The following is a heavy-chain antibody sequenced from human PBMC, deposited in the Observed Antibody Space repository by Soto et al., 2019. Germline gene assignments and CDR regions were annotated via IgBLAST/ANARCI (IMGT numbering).Heavy chain of an antibody. J-gene: IGHJ4*02. D-gene: IGHD6-13*01. CDR3: ARVLAAADSL. Sequence: EVQLVESGGGLVQPGGSLRLSCAASGFNFSTYWMHWVRQAPGKGLEWVANIKQDGSEKYYLDSVKGRFTISRDNAKSSMYLQMNSLRAEDTAVYYCARVLAAADSLWGQGTLVTVSS. V-gene: IGHV3-7*01. CDR1: GFNFSTYW. CDR2: IKQDGSEK.